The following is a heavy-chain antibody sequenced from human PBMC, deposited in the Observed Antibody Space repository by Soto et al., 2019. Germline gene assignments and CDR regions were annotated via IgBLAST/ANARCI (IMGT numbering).Heavy chain of an antibody. CDR2: IIPAFGTT. CDR3: TFSNSCGRWDF. CDR1: GGTLNSYT. Sequence: QVQLVQSGAEVKKPGSSVRVSCKASGGTLNSYTISGVRQAPGQGLEWMGGIIPAFGTTDYTQKFQGRVTIAAAPYTCTASLDFFSLRPEDTAIYYCTFSNSCGRWDFWGQGTLGSVSS. V-gene: IGHV1-69*01. D-gene: IGHD1-1*01. J-gene: IGHJ4*02.